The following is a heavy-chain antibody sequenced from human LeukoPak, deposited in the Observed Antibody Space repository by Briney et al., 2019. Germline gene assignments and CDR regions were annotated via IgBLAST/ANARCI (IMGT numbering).Heavy chain of an antibody. D-gene: IGHD4-17*01. CDR3: ARDLVTVTKGFDI. Sequence: PSETLSLTCAVSDDSFSSHYWTWIRQPPGKGLEWIGYISYIGSTNYNPSLKSRVTISIDTSKNQFSLKVSSVTAADTAVYYCARDLVTVTKGFDIWGQGTMVSVSS. V-gene: IGHV4-59*11. CDR1: DDSFSSHY. CDR2: ISYIGST. J-gene: IGHJ3*02.